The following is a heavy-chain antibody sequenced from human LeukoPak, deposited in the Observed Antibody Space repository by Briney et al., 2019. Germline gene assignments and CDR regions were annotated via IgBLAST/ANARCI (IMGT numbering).Heavy chain of an antibody. CDR1: GFTFSSYW. D-gene: IGHD2-21*01. CDR2: INQDGSEQ. J-gene: IGHJ4*02. V-gene: IGHV3-7*01. CDR3: ARIIVVRCFDY. Sequence: GSLRLSCAASGFTFSSYWMSWVRQAPGKGLEWVANINQDGSEQYYVDSVKGRFTISRDNAKNSLYLQMNSLRAEDTAVYYCARIIVVRCFDYWGQGTLVTVSS.